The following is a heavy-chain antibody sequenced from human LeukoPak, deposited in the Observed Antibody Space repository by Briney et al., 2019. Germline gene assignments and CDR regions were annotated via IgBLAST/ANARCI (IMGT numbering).Heavy chain of an antibody. V-gene: IGHV3-21*01. J-gene: IGHJ6*03. Sequence: PGGSLRLSCAASGFTFSSYSMNWVRQAPGKGLEWVSSISSSSSYIYYADSVKGRFTISRDNAKNSLYLQMNSLRAEDTAVYYCARDGQLVQDYYMDVWGKGTTVTVSS. CDR2: ISSSSSYI. CDR3: ARDGQLVQDYYMDV. CDR1: GFTFSSYS. D-gene: IGHD6-13*01.